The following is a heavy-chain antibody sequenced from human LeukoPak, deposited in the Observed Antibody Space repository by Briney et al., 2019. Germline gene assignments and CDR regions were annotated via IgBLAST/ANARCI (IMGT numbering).Heavy chain of an antibody. D-gene: IGHD6-19*01. CDR3: ATYISVWYYFDY. Sequence: PGGSLRLSCAASGFIFSSYGMHWVRQAPGKGPEWVAFIRYDESATVYADSVQGRFTISRDNSKDTVYLQMNNLGAEDTAVYYCATYISVWYYFDYWGQGTLVAVST. V-gene: IGHV3-30*02. CDR2: IRYDESAT. CDR1: GFIFSSYG. J-gene: IGHJ4*02.